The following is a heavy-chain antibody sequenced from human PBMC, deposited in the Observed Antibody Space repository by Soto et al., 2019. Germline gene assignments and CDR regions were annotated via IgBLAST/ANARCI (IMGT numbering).Heavy chain of an antibody. D-gene: IGHD2-21*02. Sequence: QVRLVESGGGVVQPGRSLRLSCAASGFTFSNYGIPWVRQAPGKGLEWVAAVWHDGSNQYDADSVKGRFTISKDNSKNTVYLQINSLRADYTAVYCGVRRSDLSPAEFFQHWGQGTLVTVSS. CDR3: VRRSDLSPAEFFQH. J-gene: IGHJ1*01. V-gene: IGHV3-33*01. CDR1: GFTFSNYG. CDR2: VWHDGSNQ.